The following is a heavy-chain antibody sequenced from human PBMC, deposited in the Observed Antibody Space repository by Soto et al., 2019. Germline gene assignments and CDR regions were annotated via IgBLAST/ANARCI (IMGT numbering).Heavy chain of an antibody. Sequence: QVQLHQSGPGLVKPSETLSLTCSVSGASVTNYYWSWIRQSPGKGLEWIGYISYGGTTNFNSSLKGRVTVSVDMSKNQFSLTLNSVTAVDTAVYYCAMYYGHGQDYWGQGTLVTVSS. CDR2: ISYGGTT. CDR3: AMYYGHGQDY. D-gene: IGHD3-10*01. CDR1: GASVTNYY. J-gene: IGHJ4*02. V-gene: IGHV4-59*02.